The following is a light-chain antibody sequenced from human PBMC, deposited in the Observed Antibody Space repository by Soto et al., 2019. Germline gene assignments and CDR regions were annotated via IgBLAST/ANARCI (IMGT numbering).Light chain of an antibody. Sequence: DIQMTQSPSTLSASVGDRVTITCRASQSISSWLAWYQQKPGKAPNLLIYKASSLKSGVPSRISGSGSGTEFTLAISSLQTDDFATYYCQQYNSYPLTFGVGTKVEIK. CDR3: QQYNSYPLT. CDR1: QSISSW. J-gene: IGKJ4*01. V-gene: IGKV1-5*03. CDR2: KAS.